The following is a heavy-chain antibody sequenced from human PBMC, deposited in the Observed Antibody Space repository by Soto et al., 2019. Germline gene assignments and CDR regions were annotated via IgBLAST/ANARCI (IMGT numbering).Heavy chain of an antibody. CDR3: ARTSAAAGDY. CDR2: IYPADSDT. V-gene: IGHV5-51*01. J-gene: IGHJ4*02. Sequence: LGEALKISCKGSGYSFTNYWIGWVRQMPGKGLEWMGIIYPADSDTRYNPSFQGQVTISADKSIRTAYLQWSSLKASDTAMYYCARTSAAAGDYWGQGTLVTVSS. D-gene: IGHD6-13*01. CDR1: GYSFTNYW.